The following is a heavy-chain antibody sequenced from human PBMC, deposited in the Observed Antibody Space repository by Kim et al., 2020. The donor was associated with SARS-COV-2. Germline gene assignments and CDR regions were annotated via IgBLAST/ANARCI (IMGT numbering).Heavy chain of an antibody. Sequence: DSVKCQITISRDNSKNSLYLQMNSLRAEDTALYYSAKDMRGYSSSSLFDYWGQGTLVTVSS. D-gene: IGHD6-6*01. J-gene: IGHJ4*02. V-gene: IGHV3-43D*03. CDR3: AKDMRGYSSSSLFDY.